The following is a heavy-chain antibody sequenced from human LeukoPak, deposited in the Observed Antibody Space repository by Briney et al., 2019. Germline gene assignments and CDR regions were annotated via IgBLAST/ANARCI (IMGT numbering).Heavy chain of an antibody. V-gene: IGHV3-21*01. CDR3: AKDAVAGNYYYYGMDV. J-gene: IGHJ6*02. CDR2: ISSSSSYI. CDR1: GFTFSSYS. Sequence: KPGGSLRLSCAASGFTFSSYSMNWVRQAPGKGLEWVSSISSSSSYIYYADSVKGRFTISRDNAKNSLYLQMNSLRAEDTAVYYCAKDAVAGNYYYYGMDVWGQGTTVTVSS. D-gene: IGHD6-19*01.